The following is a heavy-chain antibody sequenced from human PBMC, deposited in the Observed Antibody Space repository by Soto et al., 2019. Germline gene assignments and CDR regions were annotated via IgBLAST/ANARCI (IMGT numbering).Heavy chain of an antibody. CDR1: GFTFSSYA. V-gene: IGHV3-23*01. J-gene: IGHJ4*02. CDR3: AKTSMITFGGASPWGTYFDY. Sequence: EVQLLESGGGLVQPGGSLRLSCAASGFTFSSYAMSWVRQAPGKGLEWVSAISGSGGSTYYADSVKGRFTISRDNSKNTLYLEMNSLRAEDTAVYYCAKTSMITFGGASPWGTYFDYWGQGTLVTVSS. CDR2: ISGSGGST. D-gene: IGHD3-16*01.